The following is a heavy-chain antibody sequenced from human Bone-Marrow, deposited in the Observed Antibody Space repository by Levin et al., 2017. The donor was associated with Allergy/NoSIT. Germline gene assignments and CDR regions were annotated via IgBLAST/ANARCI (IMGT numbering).Heavy chain of an antibody. J-gene: IGHJ5*02. V-gene: IGHV4-59*01. CDR2: IYYSGST. Sequence: SPTLSLTCTVSGGSISSYYWSWIRQPPGKGLEWIGYIYYSGSTNYNPSLKSRVTISVDTSKNQFSLKLSSVTAADTAVYYCASGLTSSWYWFDPWGQGTLVTVSS. CDR1: GGSISSYY. D-gene: IGHD6-13*01. CDR3: ASGLTSSWYWFDP.